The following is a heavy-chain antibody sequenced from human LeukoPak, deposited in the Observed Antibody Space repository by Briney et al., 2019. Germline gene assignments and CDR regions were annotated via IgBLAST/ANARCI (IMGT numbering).Heavy chain of an antibody. D-gene: IGHD3-10*01. CDR3: ARVGSSGNWFDP. CDR2: IYTSGST. Sequence: PSETLSLTCTVSGGSISSYFWSWIRQPAGKGLEWIGHIYTSGSTNYNPSLKSRVTMSVDTSKNQFPLKLSSVTAADTAVYYCARVGSSGNWFDPWGQGTLVTVSS. CDR1: GGSISSYF. V-gene: IGHV4-4*07. J-gene: IGHJ5*02.